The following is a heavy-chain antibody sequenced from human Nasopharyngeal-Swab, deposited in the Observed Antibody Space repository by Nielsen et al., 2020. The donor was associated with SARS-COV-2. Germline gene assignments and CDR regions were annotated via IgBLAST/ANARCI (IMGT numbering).Heavy chain of an antibody. CDR1: GGSISSGGYS. CDR3: ARDSPYHYMDV. Sequence: SETLSLTCAVSGGSISSGGYSWSWIRQPPGKGLEWIGYIYHSGSTYYNPSLTSRVTISVDRSKNQFSLKVSSLTAADTAVYYCARDSPYHYMDVWGKGTTVTVAS. V-gene: IGHV4-30-2*01. CDR2: IYHSGST. J-gene: IGHJ6*03.